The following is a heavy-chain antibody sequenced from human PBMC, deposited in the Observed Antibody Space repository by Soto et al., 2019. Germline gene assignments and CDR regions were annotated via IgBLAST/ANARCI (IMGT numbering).Heavy chain of an antibody. D-gene: IGHD5-18*01. V-gene: IGHV1-8*01. J-gene: IGHJ4*02. CDR2: VNPNSGYT. CDR3: ARSDSYGWNDY. Sequence: QVQLVQSGAEVKKPGASVTVSCKASGYTFTNYDITWVRQAAGQGLEWVGWVNPNSGYTAYAQKFVGRVTMTRNTPLRTAYMELSSLTSGDTAVYYCARSDSYGWNDYWGQGTLVTVS. CDR1: GYTFTNYD.